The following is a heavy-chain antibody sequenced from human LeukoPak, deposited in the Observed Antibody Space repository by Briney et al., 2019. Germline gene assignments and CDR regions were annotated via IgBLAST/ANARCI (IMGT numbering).Heavy chain of an antibody. D-gene: IGHD6-19*01. V-gene: IGHV3-53*01. CDR3: ARDLCSGYDY. CDR2: IYSGGTT. Sequence: GGSLRLSCTASGFTFSTYWMSWVRQAPGKGLEWVSLIYSGGTTYYADSVKGRFTISRDNSKNTLYLQMNSLRAEDTAVYYCARDLCSGYDYWGQGTLVTVSS. J-gene: IGHJ4*02. CDR1: GFTFSTYW.